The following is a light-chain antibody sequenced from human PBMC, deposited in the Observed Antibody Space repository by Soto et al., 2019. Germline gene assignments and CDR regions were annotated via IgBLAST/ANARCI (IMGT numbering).Light chain of an antibody. CDR2: ENN. J-gene: IGLJ3*02. Sequence: QSVLTQPPSVSGAPGQTVTISCSGSSSNIGNNYASWYQQLPGTAPKLLIYENNNRPPGIPDRFSGSKSGTSATLGIAGLQTGDEDDYYCGTWDSSLSVWVFGGGTKLTVL. CDR1: SSNIGNNY. CDR3: GTWDSSLSVWV. V-gene: IGLV1-51*02.